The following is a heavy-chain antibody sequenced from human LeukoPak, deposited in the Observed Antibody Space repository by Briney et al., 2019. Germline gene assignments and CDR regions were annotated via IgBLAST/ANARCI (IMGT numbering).Heavy chain of an antibody. D-gene: IGHD5-18*01. V-gene: IGHV3-23*01. J-gene: IGHJ4*02. CDR1: GFTFSSYA. CDR3: ATRGYSYGWSD. Sequence: PGGSLRLSCAASGFTFSSYAMHWVRQAPGKGLEWVSAISGSGGSTYYADSVKGRFTISRDNSKNTLYLQMNSLRAEDTAVYYCATRGYSYGWSDWGQGTLVTVSS. CDR2: ISGSGGST.